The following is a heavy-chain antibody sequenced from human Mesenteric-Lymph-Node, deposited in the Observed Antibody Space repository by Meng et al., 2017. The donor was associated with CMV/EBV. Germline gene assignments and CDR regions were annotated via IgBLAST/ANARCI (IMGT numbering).Heavy chain of an antibody. CDR2: INHSGST. Sequence: SETLSLTCAVYGGSFIVYYWSWIRQPPGKGLEWIGEINHSGSTNYNPSLKSRVTISVDTSKNQFSLKLSSVTAADTAVYYCARGLSLYDFWSGYYLGKLDYWGQGTLVTVSS. CDR3: ARGLSLYDFWSGYYLGKLDY. CDR1: GGSFIVYY. D-gene: IGHD3-3*01. J-gene: IGHJ4*02. V-gene: IGHV4-34*01.